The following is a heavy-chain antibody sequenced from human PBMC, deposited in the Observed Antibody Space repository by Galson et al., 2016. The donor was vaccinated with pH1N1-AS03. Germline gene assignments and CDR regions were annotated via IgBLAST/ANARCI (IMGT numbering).Heavy chain of an antibody. CDR3: ARGGGYHLTHPLDV. V-gene: IGHV1-69*06. J-gene: IGHJ6*02. D-gene: IGHD2-2*01. CDR2: IIGIFGTT. Sequence: PVKVSCKASGGIFNSNAITWVRQAPGQGLEWMGGIIGIFGTTNYAQKFQGRVTITADKSASIVYMELSSLTSEDTAVYYCARGGGYHLTHPLDVWGQGTTVTVSS. CDR1: GGIFNSNA.